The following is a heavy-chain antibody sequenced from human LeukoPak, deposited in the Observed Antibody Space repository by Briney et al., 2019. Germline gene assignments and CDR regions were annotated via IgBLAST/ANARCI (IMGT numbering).Heavy chain of an antibody. J-gene: IGHJ4*02. CDR1: GFTFSSNG. CDR2: IRYDGSDK. Sequence: GGSLRPSCAASGFTFSSNGMHWVRQAPGKGLEWVAFIRYDGSDKFYADSVKGRFTISRDNSKDTLYLQMNSLSTEDTAIYYCAKDSYDSSGYPSYWGQGTLVTVSS. D-gene: IGHD3-22*01. CDR3: AKDSYDSSGYPSY. V-gene: IGHV3-30*02.